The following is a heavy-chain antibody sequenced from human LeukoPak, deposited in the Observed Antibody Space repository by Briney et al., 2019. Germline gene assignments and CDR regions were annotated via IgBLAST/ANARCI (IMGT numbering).Heavy chain of an antibody. CDR3: ATGDGIPGPNNWFDH. CDR1: GYTFTDYY. J-gene: IGHJ5*02. D-gene: IGHD1-20*01. V-gene: IGHV1-69-2*01. Sequence: ATVKISCKVSGYTFTDYYMHWVQQAPGKGLEWMGLVDPEDGETIYAEKFQGRVTITADTSTDTAYMELSSLRSEDTAVYYYATGDGIPGPNNWFDHWGQGTLVTVSS. CDR2: VDPEDGET.